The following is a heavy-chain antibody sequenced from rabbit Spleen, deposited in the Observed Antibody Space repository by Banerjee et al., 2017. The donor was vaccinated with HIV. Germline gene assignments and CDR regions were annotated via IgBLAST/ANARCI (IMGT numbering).Heavy chain of an antibody. CDR1: GVSFTISSY. CDR3: ARNGGMLNYEL. D-gene: IGHD6-1*01. J-gene: IGHJ4*01. CDR2: IDAGSSGFT. Sequence: QSLEESGGDLVKPGASLTLTCTVSGVSFTISSYMCWVRQAPGKGLEWIACIDAGSSGFTYFATWAKGRFTISKTSSTTVTLQMTRLTAADTATYFCARNGGMLNYELWGPGTLVTVS. V-gene: IGHV1S40*01.